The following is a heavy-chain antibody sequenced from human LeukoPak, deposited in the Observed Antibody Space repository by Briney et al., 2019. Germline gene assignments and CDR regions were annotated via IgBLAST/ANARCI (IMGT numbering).Heavy chain of an antibody. CDR2: ISPYNGNT. D-gene: IGHD2-15*01. Sequence: ASVKVSCKASGYTFLHYDFNWVRQAPGHGLEWVGWISPYNGNTKYKQSLQGRFTMSTDASTTTAYLEMTGLTSDDTAVYYCAREGRSKGCSGGSCYSVNHTFFDYWGQGTLVTVSS. V-gene: IGHV1-18*01. CDR3: AREGRSKGCSGGSCYSVNHTFFDY. J-gene: IGHJ4*02. CDR1: GYTFLHYD.